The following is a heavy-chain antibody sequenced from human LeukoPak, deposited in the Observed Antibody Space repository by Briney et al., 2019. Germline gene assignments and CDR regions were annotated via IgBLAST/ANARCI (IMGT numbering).Heavy chain of an antibody. CDR3: ARRTYDFWSGDHYRGAFDY. D-gene: IGHD3-3*01. CDR1: GGSISSSSYY. V-gene: IGHV4-39*01. J-gene: IGHJ4*02. CDR2: IYYSGST. Sequence: PSETLSLTCTVSGGSISSSSYYWGWIRQPPGKGLEWIGSIYYSGSTYYNPSLKSRVTISVDTSKNQFSLKLSSVTAADTAVYYCARRTYDFWSGDHYRGAFDYWGQGTLVTVSS.